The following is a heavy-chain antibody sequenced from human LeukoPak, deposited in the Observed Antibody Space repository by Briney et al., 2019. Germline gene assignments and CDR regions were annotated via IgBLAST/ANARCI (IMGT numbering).Heavy chain of an antibody. CDR3: ARDWGRGASYYLDY. CDR1: GFTFSGYG. J-gene: IGHJ4*02. Sequence: GGSLRLSCAASGFTFSGYGMHWVRQAPGKGLECVAVVSYDERNKYYADSVKGRFTISRDNSENTLYLQMDSLRTEDTAVYYCARDWGRGASYYLDYWGQGTLVTVSS. D-gene: IGHD2-15*01. V-gene: IGHV3-30*03. CDR2: VSYDERNK.